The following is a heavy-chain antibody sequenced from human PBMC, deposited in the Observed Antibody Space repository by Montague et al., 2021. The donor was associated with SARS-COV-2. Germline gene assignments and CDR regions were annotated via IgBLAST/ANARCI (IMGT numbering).Heavy chain of an antibody. CDR1: GDSISRYY. CDR2: IYYSGST. D-gene: IGHD2-15*01. CDR3: ASHTCATPSFFDS. V-gene: IGHV4-59*08. J-gene: IGHJ4*02. Sequence: SETLSLTCTVSGDSISRYYWTWIRQPPGQGMEWIGYIYYSGSTNYNPSLTSRVTISVDTSKNQFSLKLSPVTAADTAVYYYASHTCATPSFFDSWGQGTLVTVSS.